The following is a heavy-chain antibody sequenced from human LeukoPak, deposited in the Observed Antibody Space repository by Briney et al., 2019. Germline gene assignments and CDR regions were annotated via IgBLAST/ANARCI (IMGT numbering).Heavy chain of an antibody. CDR2: IGSAGDT. J-gene: IGHJ6*03. V-gene: IGHV3-13*04. CDR1: GFTFSSYD. CDR3: ARSNPPRVNYDFWSGYPRPYYYYMDV. Sequence: GGSLRLSCAASGFTFSSYDMHRVRQVTGKGLEWVSAIGSAGDTYYPDSVKGRFTISRENAKNSLYLQMNSLRAGDTAVYYCARSNPPRVNYDFWSGYPRPYYYYMDVWGKGTTVTVSS. D-gene: IGHD3-3*01.